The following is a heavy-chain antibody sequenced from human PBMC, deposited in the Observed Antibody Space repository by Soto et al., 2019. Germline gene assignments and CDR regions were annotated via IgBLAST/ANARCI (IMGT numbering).Heavy chain of an antibody. Sequence: QVHLVQSGAEVKNPGASVKVSCKASGYSFTRYGIGWARQAPGQGLEWMGWINAYNGNTNYAQNLQGRLILTTDTSTATAYLELRSLRSTDQAIYYCAMVDVYVTPSPQDVWGQGTTVTVSS. CDR3: AMVDVYVTPSPQDV. CDR1: GYSFTRYG. J-gene: IGHJ6*02. CDR2: INAYNGNT. V-gene: IGHV1-18*01. D-gene: IGHD3-16*01.